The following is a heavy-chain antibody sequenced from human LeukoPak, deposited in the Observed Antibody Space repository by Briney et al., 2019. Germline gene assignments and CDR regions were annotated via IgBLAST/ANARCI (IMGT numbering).Heavy chain of an antibody. CDR2: INPNNGVT. D-gene: IGHD1-26*01. CDR3: ARDAFYSGWSRFDF. J-gene: IGHJ4*02. Sequence: ASVKVSCKASGYTFTDFYIHWVRQAPGQAPGQGLEWMGWINPNNGVTKYTQKFQGRVTMTRDTSITTAYMELSRLTSDDTAVYYCARDAFYSGWSRFDFWGQGTLVTVSS. V-gene: IGHV1-2*02. CDR1: GYTFTDFY.